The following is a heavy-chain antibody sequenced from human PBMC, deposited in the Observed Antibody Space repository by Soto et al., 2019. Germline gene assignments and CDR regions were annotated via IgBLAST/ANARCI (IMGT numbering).Heavy chain of an antibody. CDR3: AKGCSYGDYRYYFDY. J-gene: IGHJ4*02. D-gene: IGHD4-17*01. CDR1: GFRFGGYA. CDR2: VSANSDYI. V-gene: IGHV3-9*01. Sequence: EVQLVESGGGLVRTGRSLRLSCVAYGFRFGGYAMHWVRQAPGKGLEWVSGVSANSDYIAYADSVKGRFTISRDNAKDFPYLQMNRLGTEDTAFYYCAKGCSYGDYRYYFDYWGQGTLVTVSS.